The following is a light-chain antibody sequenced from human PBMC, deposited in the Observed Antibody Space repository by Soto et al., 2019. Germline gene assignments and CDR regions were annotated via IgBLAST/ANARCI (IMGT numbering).Light chain of an antibody. Sequence: EIVLTQSPGTLSLSPGEIATLSCRASQSVGNNYLAWYQQKPGQAPRFLIYDASSRATGIPDSFSGSGSGTDFTLTISRLEPEDFAVYYCQQYRSTPLTFGGGTKVEIK. CDR1: QSVGNNY. CDR3: QQYRSTPLT. J-gene: IGKJ4*01. CDR2: DAS. V-gene: IGKV3-20*01.